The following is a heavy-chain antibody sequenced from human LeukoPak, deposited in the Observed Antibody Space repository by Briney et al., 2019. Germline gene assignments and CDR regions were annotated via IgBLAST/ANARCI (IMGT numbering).Heavy chain of an antibody. CDR2: IYTSGST. D-gene: IGHD6-13*01. V-gene: IGHV4-4*07. J-gene: IGHJ4*02. CDR1: GGSISSYY. Sequence: SETLSLTCTVSGGSISSYYWSWIRHPAGKGLEWIGRIYTSGSTNYNPSLKSRVTMSVDTSKNQFSLKLSSVPAADTAVYYCARALSSSWYEDYWGQGTLVTVSS. CDR3: ARALSSSWYEDY.